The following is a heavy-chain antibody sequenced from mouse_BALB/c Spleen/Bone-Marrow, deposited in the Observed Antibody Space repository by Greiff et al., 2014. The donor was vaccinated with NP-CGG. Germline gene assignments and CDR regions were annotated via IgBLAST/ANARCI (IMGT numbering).Heavy chain of an antibody. CDR3: ARRRDYDYFDY. D-gene: IGHD2-4*01. V-gene: IGHV5-6*02. J-gene: IGHJ2*01. CDR2: ISSGGTYT. CDR1: GFTFSNYG. Sequence: DVMLVESGGDLVKPGGSLKLSCAASGFTFSNYGMSWVRQSPDKRLEWVATISSGGTYTFYPDSVKGRFTISRDNTKNTLTLQMTSLKSEDTAMYYCARRRDYDYFDYWGQGTTLTVSS.